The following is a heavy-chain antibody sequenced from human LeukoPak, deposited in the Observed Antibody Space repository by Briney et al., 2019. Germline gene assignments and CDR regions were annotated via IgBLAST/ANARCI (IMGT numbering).Heavy chain of an antibody. V-gene: IGHV3-30-3*01. CDR3: ARAPDGLGHDAFDI. CDR1: GFTFSSYA. CDR2: ISYDGSNK. D-gene: IGHD3/OR15-3a*01. J-gene: IGHJ3*02. Sequence: PGRSLRLSCAASGFTFSSYAMHWVRQAPGKGLEWVAVISYDGSNKYYADSVKGRFTISRDNSKNTLYLQMNSLRAEDTAVYYCARAPDGLGHDAFDIWGQGTMVTVSS.